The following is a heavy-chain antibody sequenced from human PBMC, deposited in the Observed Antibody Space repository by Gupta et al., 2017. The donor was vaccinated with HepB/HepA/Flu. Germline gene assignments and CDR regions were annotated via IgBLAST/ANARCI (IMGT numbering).Heavy chain of an antibody. D-gene: IGHD3-10*01. CDR3: TTVRFRLLWFGEPPEDYGMDV. V-gene: IGHV3-15*01. CDR1: GFTFSNAW. J-gene: IGHJ6*02. CDR2: IKSKTDGGTT. Sequence: EVQLVESGGGLVKPGGSLRLSCAASGFTFSNAWMSWVRQAPGQGLAWGGRIKSKTDGGTTDYAATVKGRFTISRDDSKNTLYLQMNSLKTEDTAVYYCTTVRFRLLWFGEPPEDYGMDVWGQGTTVTVSS.